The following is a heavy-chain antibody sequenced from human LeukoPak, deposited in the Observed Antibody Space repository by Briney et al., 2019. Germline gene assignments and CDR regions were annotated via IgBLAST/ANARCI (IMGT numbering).Heavy chain of an antibody. V-gene: IGHV4-61*08. CDR3: ARGDLERLGAFDI. CDR1: GFSLSTSGVG. D-gene: IGHD1-1*01. J-gene: IGHJ3*02. CDR2: IYYSGST. Sequence: SGPTLVKPTQTLTLTCTFSGFSLSTSGVGVGWIRQPPGKGLEWIGYIYYSGSTNYNPSLKSRVTISVDTSKNQFSLKLSSVTAADTAVYYCARGDLERLGAFDIWGQGTMVTVSS.